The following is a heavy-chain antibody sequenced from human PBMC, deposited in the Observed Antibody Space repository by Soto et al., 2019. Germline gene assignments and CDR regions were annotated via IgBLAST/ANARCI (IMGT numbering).Heavy chain of an antibody. J-gene: IGHJ4*02. CDR3: ATTYSSGWSQGY. V-gene: IGHV3-74*01. CDR1: VFTFSSYW. Sequence: PGLSLRLSCAASVFTFSSYWMHWVRQAPGKGLVWVSRINSDGSSTSYADSVKGRFTISRDNAKNTLYLQMNSLRAEDTAVYYCATTYSSGWSQGYWGQGTLVTVSS. D-gene: IGHD6-19*01. CDR2: INSDGSST.